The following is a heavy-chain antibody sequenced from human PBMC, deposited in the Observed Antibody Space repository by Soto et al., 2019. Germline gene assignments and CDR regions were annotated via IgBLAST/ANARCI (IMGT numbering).Heavy chain of an antibody. Sequence: GGSLRLSCAASGFTFSNAWMNWVRQAPGKGLEWVGRIKSKTDGGTTDYAAPVKGRFTISRDDSKNTLYLQMNSLKTEDTAVYYCTTDQLYNWNYVGSAFDIWGQGTMVTVSS. V-gene: IGHV3-15*07. J-gene: IGHJ3*02. CDR1: GFTFSNAW. CDR2: IKSKTDGGTT. D-gene: IGHD1-7*01. CDR3: TTDQLYNWNYVGSAFDI.